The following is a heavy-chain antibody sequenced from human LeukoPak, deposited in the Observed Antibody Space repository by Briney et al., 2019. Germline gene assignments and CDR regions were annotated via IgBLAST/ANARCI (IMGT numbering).Heavy chain of an antibody. CDR3: ATEGVYYGMDV. J-gene: IGHJ6*02. CDR2: INAGNGNT. Sequence: ASVKVSCKASGYTFTNYAMHWMRQAPGQRLEWMGWINAGNGNTKYSQKFQDRVTITRDTSASTAYMELSSLRSEDTAVYYCATEGVYYGMDVWGQGTTVTVSS. CDR1: GYTFTNYA. V-gene: IGHV1-3*01.